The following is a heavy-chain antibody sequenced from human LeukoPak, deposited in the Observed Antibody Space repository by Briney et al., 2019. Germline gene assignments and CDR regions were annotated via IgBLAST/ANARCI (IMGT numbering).Heavy chain of an antibody. V-gene: IGHV3-21*01. J-gene: IGHJ4*02. CDR1: GFTFSSYS. CDR3: ARDGITIFGVVITYYFDY. CDR2: LNSGGHHT. Sequence: GGSLRLSCAASGFTFSSYSMNWVRRAPGKGLEWVSSLNSGGHHTFYADSVKGRFTISRDNAKNSLFLQMNSLRAEDTAVYYCARDGITIFGVVITYYFDYWGQGTLVTVSS. D-gene: IGHD3-3*01.